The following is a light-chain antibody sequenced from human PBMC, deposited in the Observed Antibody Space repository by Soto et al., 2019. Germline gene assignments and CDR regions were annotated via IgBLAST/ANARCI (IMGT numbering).Light chain of an antibody. J-gene: IGKJ1*01. V-gene: IGKV1-9*01. Sequence: DIPLTQSPSFLSASVGDRVTITCRASQGISSYLAWYQQKPGKAPKLLIYAASTLQSWVPSRFSGSGSGTEFTLTISSLQPEDFATYYCQQLNNYPRTFGQGTMVEIK. CDR3: QQLNNYPRT. CDR2: AAS. CDR1: QGISSY.